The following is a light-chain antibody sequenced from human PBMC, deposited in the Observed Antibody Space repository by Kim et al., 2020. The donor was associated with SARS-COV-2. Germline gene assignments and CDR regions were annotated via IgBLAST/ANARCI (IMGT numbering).Light chain of an antibody. CDR3: QVWDSSSDHPRV. Sequence: PGKTARITRGGNNIGRKSVHWYQQKPGQAPVVVIYYDSDRPSGIPERFSGSNSGNTATLTISRVEAGDEADYYCQVWDSSSDHPRVFGGGTKLTVL. CDR1: NIGRKS. CDR2: YDS. V-gene: IGLV3-21*04. J-gene: IGLJ3*02.